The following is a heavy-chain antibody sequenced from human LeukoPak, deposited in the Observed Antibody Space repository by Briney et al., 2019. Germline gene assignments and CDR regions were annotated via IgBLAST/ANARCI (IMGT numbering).Heavy chain of an antibody. D-gene: IGHD6-25*01. V-gene: IGHV3-23*01. CDR3: AKDRRRFDY. CDR1: GFTFSSYA. Sequence: QSGGSLRLSCAASGFTFSSYAMSWVRQAPGKGLEWVSAISGSGGSTYYADSVKGRFTISRDNSKSALYLQMNSLRAEDTAVYYCAKDRRRFDYWGQGTLVTVSS. CDR2: ISGSGGST. J-gene: IGHJ4*02.